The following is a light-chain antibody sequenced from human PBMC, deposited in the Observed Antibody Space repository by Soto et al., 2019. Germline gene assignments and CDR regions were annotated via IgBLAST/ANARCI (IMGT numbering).Light chain of an antibody. J-gene: IGKJ1*01. Sequence: EIVLTQSPGTLSLSPGERATLSCRASQSVSSGYLAWYQQKPGQAPRLLIYGASSRATGIPDRFSGSGSGTDFTLSISRLEPEDFEVYYCQKYSSSPWTFGQGTKV. CDR1: QSVSSGY. CDR3: QKYSSSPWT. CDR2: GAS. V-gene: IGKV3-20*01.